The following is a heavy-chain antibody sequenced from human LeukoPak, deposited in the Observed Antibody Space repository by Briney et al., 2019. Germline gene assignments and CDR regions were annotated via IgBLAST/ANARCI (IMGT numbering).Heavy chain of an antibody. V-gene: IGHV3-74*01. J-gene: IGHJ4*02. Sequence: GGSLRLSCAASGFTFSTYWMHWVRQVPGKGLVWVSRINIDGSSTSYADSVKGRFTISRDNAKNTLYLQMNSLRAEDTAMYYCARGPGDQSTGGQGTLVTVSS. CDR3: ARGPGDQST. CDR2: INIDGSST. D-gene: IGHD7-27*01. CDR1: GFTFSTYW.